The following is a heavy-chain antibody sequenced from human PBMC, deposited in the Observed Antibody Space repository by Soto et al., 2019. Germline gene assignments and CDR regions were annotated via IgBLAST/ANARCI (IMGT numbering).Heavy chain of an antibody. J-gene: IGHJ6*02. D-gene: IGHD3-22*01. CDR1: GGTFSSYA. Sequence: SVKVSCKASGGTFSSYAISWVRQAPGQGLEWMGGIIPIFGTASYAQKFQGRVTITADESTSTAYMELSSLRSEDTAAYYCARGPMGVVVINYYYYGMDVWGQGTTVTVSS. CDR3: ARGPMGVVVINYYYYGMDV. V-gene: IGHV1-69*13. CDR2: IIPIFGTA.